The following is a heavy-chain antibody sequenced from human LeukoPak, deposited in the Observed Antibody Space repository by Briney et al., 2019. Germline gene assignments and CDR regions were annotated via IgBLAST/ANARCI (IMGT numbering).Heavy chain of an antibody. V-gene: IGHV3-53*01. Sequence: GGSLRLSCAVSGFTVSNNYMSWLRQAPGKGLEWVSVIDGGGSTSYADSVKGRFTISRDNSKNTLYLQMNSLRVDDTGVYYCARDGSDGHYYMAVWGQGPTVIVSS. D-gene: IGHD5-24*01. J-gene: IGHJ6*03. CDR1: GFTVSNNY. CDR2: IDGGGST. CDR3: ARDGSDGHYYMAV.